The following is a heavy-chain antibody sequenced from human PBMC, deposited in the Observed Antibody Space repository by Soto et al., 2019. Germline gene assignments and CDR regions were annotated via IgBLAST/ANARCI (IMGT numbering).Heavy chain of an antibody. V-gene: IGHV4-34*01. CDR3: ATGWGTETY. Sequence: QVQLQQWGAGVLKPSETLSLTCGVYGESFSASFWSWIRQPPGKGLEWLGEINASGGTHYHPSLKSRVSMSVDTSKNHFSLNLRSVTAADTAVYYCATGWGTETYWGQGTLVTVSS. D-gene: IGHD7-27*01. CDR2: INASGGT. J-gene: IGHJ4*02. CDR1: GESFSASF.